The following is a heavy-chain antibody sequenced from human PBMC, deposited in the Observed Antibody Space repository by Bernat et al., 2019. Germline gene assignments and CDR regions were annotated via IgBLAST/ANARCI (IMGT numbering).Heavy chain of an antibody. Sequence: QVQLVQSGAEVKKPGASVKVSCKASGYTFTGYYMHWVRQASGQGLEWMGWINPNSGGTNYAQKLTGRVTMTRDTSISTAYMELSRLRSDDTAVYYCARDLAVAGSLDYWGQGTLVTVSS. CDR1: GYTFTGYY. CDR2: INPNSGGT. D-gene: IGHD6-19*01. CDR3: ARDLAVAGSLDY. J-gene: IGHJ4*02. V-gene: IGHV1-2*02.